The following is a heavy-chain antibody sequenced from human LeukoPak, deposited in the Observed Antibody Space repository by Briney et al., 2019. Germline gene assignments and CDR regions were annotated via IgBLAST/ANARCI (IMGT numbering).Heavy chain of an antibody. CDR3: ARGTHYYGSGSYYSHP. J-gene: IGHJ5*02. CDR2: INHSGST. V-gene: IGHV4-34*01. Sequence: SETLSLTCAVYGGSFIGYYWSWIRQPPGKGLEWIGEINHSGSTNYNPSLKSRVTISVDTSKNQFSLKLSSVTAADPAVYYCARGTHYYGSGSYYSHPWGQGTLVTVSS. D-gene: IGHD3-10*01. CDR1: GGSFIGYY.